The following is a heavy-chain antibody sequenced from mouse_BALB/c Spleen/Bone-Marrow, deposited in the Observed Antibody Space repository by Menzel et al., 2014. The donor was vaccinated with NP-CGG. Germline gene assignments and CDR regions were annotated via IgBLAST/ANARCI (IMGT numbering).Heavy chain of an antibody. D-gene: IGHD1-1*01. CDR3: ASHYYDSSPFAY. J-gene: IGHJ3*01. V-gene: IGHV5-12-2*01. CDR1: GFTFSSYT. CDR2: ISNGGGSI. Sequence: EVQVVESGGGLVQPGGSLKLSCAASGFTFSSYTMSWVRQTPEKRLVWVAYISNGGGSIYYPDTVKGRFTISRDNDKNPLYLQMSSLKSEDTAMYYCASHYYDSSPFAYWGQETLVTVSA.